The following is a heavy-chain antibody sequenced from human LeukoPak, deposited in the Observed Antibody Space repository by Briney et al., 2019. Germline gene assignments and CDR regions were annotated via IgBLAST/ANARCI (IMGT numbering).Heavy chain of an antibody. CDR1: AGSISNYY. J-gene: IGHJ4*02. Sequence: SETLSLTCTVSAGSISNYYWIWIRQPPGKGLEWIGYIYSSGSTSYNPSLKRRVTISIDTSKNQFSLQLSSVTAADTAVYYCARSSGWYFHYWGQGALVTVSS. CDR3: ARSSGWYFHY. CDR2: IYSSGST. D-gene: IGHD6-19*01. V-gene: IGHV4-59*08.